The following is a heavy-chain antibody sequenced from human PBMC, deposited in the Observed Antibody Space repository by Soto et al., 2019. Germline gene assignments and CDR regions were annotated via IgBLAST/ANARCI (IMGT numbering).Heavy chain of an antibody. CDR1: GYTFSNYG. CDR3: ARDGYFDY. V-gene: IGHV1-18*01. J-gene: IGHJ4*02. Sequence: QVWLVQSGAEVKKPGASVKVSCKASGYTFSNYGIGWVRQAPGQGLEWMGLIGAHNGKIDYEQMLQGRLTLTTDTSTSTAYMDLRILRSDDTAVYSCARDGYFDYWGQGTLVTVSS. CDR2: IGAHNGKI.